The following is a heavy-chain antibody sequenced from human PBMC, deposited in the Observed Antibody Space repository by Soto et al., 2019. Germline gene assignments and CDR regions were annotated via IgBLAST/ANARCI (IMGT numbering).Heavy chain of an antibody. CDR2: ISYDGSNK. Sequence: QVQLVESGGGVVQPGRSLRLSCAASGFTFSSYGMHWVRQAPGKGLEWGAVISYDGSNKYYADSVKGRFKISRDNSKNTLYLQMNSLRAEDTAVYYCAKPRDPLRYYYMDVWGKGTTVTVSS. CDR3: AKPRDPLRYYYMDV. J-gene: IGHJ6*03. V-gene: IGHV3-30*18. CDR1: GFTFSSYG.